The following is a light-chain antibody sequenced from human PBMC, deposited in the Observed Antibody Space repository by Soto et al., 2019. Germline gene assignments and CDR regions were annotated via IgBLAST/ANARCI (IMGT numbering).Light chain of an antibody. V-gene: IGLV2-14*01. CDR3: SSYTSSSTLV. CDR1: SSDVGGYNF. Sequence: QSVLTQPASVSGSPGQSITLSCTGSSSDVGGYNFVSWYKQHPGRAPKVMIYDVNNRPSGVSNRFSGSKSGNTASLTISGLQAEDEADYYCSSYTSSSTLVFGGGTKLTVL. CDR2: DVN. J-gene: IGLJ3*02.